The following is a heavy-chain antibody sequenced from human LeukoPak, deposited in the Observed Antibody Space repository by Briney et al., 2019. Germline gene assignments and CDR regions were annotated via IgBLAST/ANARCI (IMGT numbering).Heavy chain of an antibody. CDR1: GGSFSGYY. CDR2: INHSGST. J-gene: IGHJ4*02. Sequence: SETLSLTCAVYGGSFSGYYWSWIRQPPGKGLEWIGEINHSGSTNYNPFLKSRVTISVDTSKNQFSLKLSSVTAADTAVYYCARGVRRYSSSPGYWGQGTLVTVSS. D-gene: IGHD6-13*01. V-gene: IGHV4-34*01. CDR3: ARGVRRYSSSPGY.